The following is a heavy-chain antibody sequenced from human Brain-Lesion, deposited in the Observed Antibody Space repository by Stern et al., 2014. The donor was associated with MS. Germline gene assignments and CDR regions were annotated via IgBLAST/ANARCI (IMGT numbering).Heavy chain of an antibody. CDR2: IYNSGAS. CDR1: GDSITSGGHY. Sequence: VQLVESGPGLVQPSQTLCLTCTVSGDSITSGGHYWSWIRPHPGKGLEWTGYIYNSGASFYNPSLKGRVTISLDTSKNQFSLQLSSVTAADTAIYYCASRWSGTYYGQNWFDPWGQGILVTVST. J-gene: IGHJ5*02. V-gene: IGHV4-31*03. D-gene: IGHD1-26*01. CDR3: ASRWSGTYYGQNWFDP.